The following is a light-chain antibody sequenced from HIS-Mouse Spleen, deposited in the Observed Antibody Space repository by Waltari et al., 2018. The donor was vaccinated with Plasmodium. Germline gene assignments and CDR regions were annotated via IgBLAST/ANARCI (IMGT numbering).Light chain of an antibody. J-gene: IGKJ3*01. CDR3: QQYNNWSFT. CDR1: QSVSRN. V-gene: IGKV3-15*01. CDR2: GAS. Sequence: EIAMTHSPATLSVSPGERATLPCRASQSVSRNLAWYKQKPGQAPRLLIYGASTRATGIPAMFSGSGSGTEFTLTISSLQSEDFAVYYCQQYNNWSFTFGPGTKVDIK.